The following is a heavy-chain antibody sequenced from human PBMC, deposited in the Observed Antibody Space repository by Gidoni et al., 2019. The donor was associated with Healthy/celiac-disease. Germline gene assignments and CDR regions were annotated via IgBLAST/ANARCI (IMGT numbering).Heavy chain of an antibody. Sequence: EVQLVESGGGLVQPGGSLRLSCAASGFTFSSYEMNWVRQAPGKGLEWVSYISSSGSTIYYADSVKGRFTISRDNAKNSLYLQMNSLRAEDTAVYYCARDQGDIVVVPAANPGPYDYWGQGTLVTVSS. CDR2: ISSSGSTI. D-gene: IGHD2-2*01. V-gene: IGHV3-48*03. CDR1: GFTFSSYE. CDR3: ARDQGDIVVVPAANPGPYDY. J-gene: IGHJ4*02.